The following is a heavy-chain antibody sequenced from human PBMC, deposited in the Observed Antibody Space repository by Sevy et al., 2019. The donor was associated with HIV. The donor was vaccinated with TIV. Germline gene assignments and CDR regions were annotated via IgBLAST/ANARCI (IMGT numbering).Heavy chain of an antibody. J-gene: IGHJ3*02. Sequence: GGSLRLSCAASGFTFSSYAMHWVRQAPGKGLEWVAVISYDGSNKYYADSVKGRFTISRDNSKNTLYLQMNSLIAEDTAVYYCARDRLGYCSGGSCYRGAFDIWGQGTMVTVSS. CDR1: GFTFSSYA. V-gene: IGHV3-30-3*01. D-gene: IGHD2-15*01. CDR2: ISYDGSNK. CDR3: ARDRLGYCSGGSCYRGAFDI.